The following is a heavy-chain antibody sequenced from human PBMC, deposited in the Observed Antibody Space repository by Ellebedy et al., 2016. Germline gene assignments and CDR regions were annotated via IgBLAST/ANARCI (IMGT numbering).Heavy chain of an antibody. J-gene: IGHJ3*02. CDR3: ARGDSGGEKYAFDI. CDR2: IYYSGST. CDR1: GGSISSYY. V-gene: IGHV4-59*12. D-gene: IGHD3-10*01. Sequence: SETLSLTXTVSGGSISSYYWSWIRQPPGKGLEWIGYIYYSGSTNYNPSLKSRVTISVDTSKNQFSLKLSSVTAADTAVYYCARGDSGGEKYAFDIWGQGTMVTVSS.